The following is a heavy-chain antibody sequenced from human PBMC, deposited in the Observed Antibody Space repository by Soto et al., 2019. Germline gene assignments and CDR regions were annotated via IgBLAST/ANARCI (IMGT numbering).Heavy chain of an antibody. J-gene: IGHJ6*02. D-gene: IGHD3-22*01. CDR2: IRSKANSYAT. V-gene: IGHV3-73*02. CDR1: GFTFSGSA. Sequence: EVQLVESGGGLVQPGGSLKLSCAASGFTFSGSAMHWVRQASGKGLEWVGRIRSKANSYATAYAASVKGRFTISRDDSKNTAYLQMNSLKTEDTAVYYCTRLHYYDSSGYPYYYYGMDVWGQGTTVTVSS. CDR3: TRLHYYDSSGYPYYYYGMDV.